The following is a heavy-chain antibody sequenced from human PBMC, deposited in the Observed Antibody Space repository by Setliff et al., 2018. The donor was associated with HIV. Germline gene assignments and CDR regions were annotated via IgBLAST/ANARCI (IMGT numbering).Heavy chain of an antibody. D-gene: IGHD3-10*01. CDR1: GFTFSKYW. Sequence: LSLTCAASGFTFSKYWMSWVRQAPGKGLEWVASVNPDGSEASSVGSMKGRLTVSRDNAKNSLSLQMNSLRVEDTAVYYCADPPSGYWGQGTLVTVSS. CDR2: VNPDGSEA. J-gene: IGHJ4*02. CDR3: ADPPSGY. V-gene: IGHV3-7*01.